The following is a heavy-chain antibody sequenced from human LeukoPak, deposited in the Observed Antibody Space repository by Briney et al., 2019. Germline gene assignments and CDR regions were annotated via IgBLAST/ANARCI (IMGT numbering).Heavy chain of an antibody. CDR3: ARGGRLRLGQLSPNYSFDY. CDR1: GYTFTGYY. D-gene: IGHD3-16*02. Sequence: GASVKVSCKASGYTFTGYYMHWVRQAPGQGLEWMGWINPNSGGTNYAQKFQGRVTVTRDTSISTTYMELSRLRSDDTAVYYCARGGRLRLGQLSPNYSFDYWGQGTLVTVSS. J-gene: IGHJ4*02. CDR2: INPNSGGT. V-gene: IGHV1-2*02.